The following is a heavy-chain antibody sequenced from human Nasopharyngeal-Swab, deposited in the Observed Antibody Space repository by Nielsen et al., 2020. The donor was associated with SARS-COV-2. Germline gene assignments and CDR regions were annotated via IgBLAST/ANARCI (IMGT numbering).Heavy chain of an antibody. CDR3: AADLARTTGTTN. J-gene: IGHJ4*02. CDR1: GFTFTSSA. D-gene: IGHD1-1*01. V-gene: IGHV1-58*01. Sequence: SVKVSCKASGFTFTSSAVQWVRQARGQRLEWIGWIVVGSGNTNYAQKFQERVTITRDMFTSTAYMELSSLRSEDTAVYYCAADLARTTGTTNWGQGTLVTVSS. CDR2: IVVGSGNT.